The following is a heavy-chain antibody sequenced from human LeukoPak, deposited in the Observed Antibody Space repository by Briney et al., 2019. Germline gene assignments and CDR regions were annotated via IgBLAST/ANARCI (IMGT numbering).Heavy chain of an antibody. Sequence: SETLSLTCAVYTGSLSGYYWSWIRQPPGKGLEWIGGIKHDGNTNYNPSLKSRVTMSLDTSKNQFYLGLTSVNAADTAVYYCARQKLMVHGWPQKNNDAFDIWGQGTMVTVSS. CDR2: IKHDGNT. V-gene: IGHV4-34*01. D-gene: IGHD2-8*01. CDR1: TGSLSGYY. J-gene: IGHJ3*02. CDR3: ARQKLMVHGWPQKNNDAFDI.